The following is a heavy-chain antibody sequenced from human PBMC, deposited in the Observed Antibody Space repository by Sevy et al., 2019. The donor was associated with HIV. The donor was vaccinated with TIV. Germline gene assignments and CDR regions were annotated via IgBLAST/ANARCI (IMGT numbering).Heavy chain of an antibody. CDR1: GYTFTSYY. CDR2: INPSGGNT. Sequence: ASVKVSCKASGYTFTSYYMHWVRQAPGQGLEWMGIINPSGGNTSYAQKFQGRVTMTRDTSTSTVYMELSSLRSEDTAVYYCARAEYSSSSYYYYGMDVWGQGTTVTVSS. V-gene: IGHV1-46*01. CDR3: ARAEYSSSSYYYYGMDV. D-gene: IGHD6-6*01. J-gene: IGHJ6*02.